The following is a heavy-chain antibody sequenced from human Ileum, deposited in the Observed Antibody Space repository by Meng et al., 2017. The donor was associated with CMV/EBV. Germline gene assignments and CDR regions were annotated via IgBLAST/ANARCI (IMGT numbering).Heavy chain of an antibody. CDR1: GGAFNDYH. CDR2: IASSGTT. CDR3: ARGIHDFWSGTYFDY. J-gene: IGHJ4*02. Sequence: QVQLQESGPGLVKPSETRSLPCTVSGGAFNDYHWTWIRQSAGKGLEWIGRIASSGTTYLNPSLESRISMSVDKAKNQFSLKLISVTAADTALYFCARGIHDFWSGTYFDYWGQGLLVTVSS. D-gene: IGHD3-3*01. V-gene: IGHV4-4*07.